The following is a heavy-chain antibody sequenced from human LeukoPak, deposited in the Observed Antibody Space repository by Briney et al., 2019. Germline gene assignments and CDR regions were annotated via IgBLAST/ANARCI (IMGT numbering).Heavy chain of an antibody. Sequence: ASVKVSCKASGYTFTGYYMHWVRQAPGQGLEWMGWINPDSGGTNYAQKFQGRVTMTRDTSTSTAYMELSRLRSDDTAVYYCARDFRRPLIQLGQPDAFDIWGKGTMVTVSS. CDR3: ARDFRRPLIQLGQPDAFDI. V-gene: IGHV1-2*02. CDR1: GYTFTGYY. CDR2: INPDSGGT. D-gene: IGHD5-18*01. J-gene: IGHJ3*02.